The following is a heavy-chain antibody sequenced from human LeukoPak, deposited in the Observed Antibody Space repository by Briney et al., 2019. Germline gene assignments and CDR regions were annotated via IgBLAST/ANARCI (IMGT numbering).Heavy chain of an antibody. CDR3: AKSVHIVVVPAANYYYGMDV. J-gene: IGHJ6*02. CDR2: IYYSGST. D-gene: IGHD2-2*01. CDR1: GGSISSYY. V-gene: IGHV4-59*08. Sequence: SETLSLTCTVSGGSISSYYWSWIRQPPGKGLEWIGYIYYSGSTNYNPSLKSRVTISVDTSKNQFSLKLSSVTAADTAVYYCAKSVHIVVVPAANYYYGMDVWGQGTTVTVSS.